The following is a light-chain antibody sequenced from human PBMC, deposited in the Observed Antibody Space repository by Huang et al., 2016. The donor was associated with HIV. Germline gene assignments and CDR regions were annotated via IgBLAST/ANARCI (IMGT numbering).Light chain of an antibody. CDR3: QQTYSTAIT. V-gene: IGKV1-39*01. J-gene: IGKJ5*01. Sequence: DIQMTQSPSSLSASVDDRVTISCRASQRISTYLNWYQQKPGKATKLLILAASTLQSGVPSAFSVSGSGTDFPLTISSLQPEDFATYYCQQTYSTAITFGQGTRLEIK. CDR2: AAS. CDR1: QRISTY.